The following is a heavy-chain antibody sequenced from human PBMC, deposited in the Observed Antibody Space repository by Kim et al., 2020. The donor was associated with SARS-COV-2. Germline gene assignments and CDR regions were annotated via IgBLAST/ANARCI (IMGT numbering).Heavy chain of an antibody. J-gene: IGHJ4*02. CDR2: T. V-gene: IGHV1-8*01. D-gene: IGHD3-10*01. CDR3: ARGPGGYFDY. Sequence: TGYAQKFQGSVTMTRNTSISTAYMELSSLRSEDTAVYYCARGPGGYFDYWGQGTLVTVSS.